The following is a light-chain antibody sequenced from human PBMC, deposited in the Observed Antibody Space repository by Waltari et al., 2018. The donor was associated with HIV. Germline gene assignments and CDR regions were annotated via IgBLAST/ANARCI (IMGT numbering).Light chain of an antibody. CDR3: ATWDSGLSAVV. CDR2: DNN. Sequence: QPVLTQPPSVSAAPGLKVTIPCSGSSTNLGYNYVFWYQQPPGTAPKLLIYDNNKRPTGIPDRFSGSKSGTSATLGITGLQTGDEADYYCATWDSGLSAVVFGGGTKLTVL. J-gene: IGLJ2*01. V-gene: IGLV1-51*01. CDR1: STNLGYNY.